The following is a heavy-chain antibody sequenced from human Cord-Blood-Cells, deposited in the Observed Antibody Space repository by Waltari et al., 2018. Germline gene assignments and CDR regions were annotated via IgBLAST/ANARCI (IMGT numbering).Heavy chain of an antibody. D-gene: IGHD5-12*01. CDR1: GGSISSGDSY. Sequence: QVQLQESGPGLVKPSQTLSLTCPVSGGSISSGDSYRSWIRQPPGKGLEWIGYIYYSGSTYYNPSLKSRVTISVDTSKNQFSLKLSSVTAADTAVYYCASGYSGYDYFDYWGQGTLVTVSS. CDR2: IYYSGST. V-gene: IGHV4-30-4*01. CDR3: ASGYSGYDYFDY. J-gene: IGHJ4*02.